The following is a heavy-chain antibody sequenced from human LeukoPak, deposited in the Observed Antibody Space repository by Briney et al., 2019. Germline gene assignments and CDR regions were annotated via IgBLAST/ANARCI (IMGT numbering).Heavy chain of an antibody. CDR3: ASRPLLAAAGTFECFQH. D-gene: IGHD6-13*01. J-gene: IGHJ1*01. CDR2: IKHSGST. CDR1: GGSLSGYF. V-gene: IGHV4-34*01. Sequence: PSETLSLTCDVYGGSLSGYFWTWIRQPPGKGLEWIGEIKHSGSTNYNPSLKSRVTISIDTSKNQFSLQLTSVTAADTAVYYCASRPLLAAAGTFECFQHWAQGTLVTVSS.